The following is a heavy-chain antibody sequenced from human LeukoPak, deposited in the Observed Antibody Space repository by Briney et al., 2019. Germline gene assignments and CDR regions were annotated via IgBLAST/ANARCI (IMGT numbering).Heavy chain of an antibody. V-gene: IGHV3-33*08. J-gene: IGHJ5*02. CDR1: GFTFRAYS. CDR3: SRGYWYSSTLFPFDP. Sequence: GGSLRLSCAASGFTFRAYSMNWVRQAPGKGLEWVAVIWYDGSNKYYADSVKGRFTIFRDNSKNTLYLQMNSLRAEDTAVYYCSRGYWYSSTLFPFDPWGQGTLVTVSS. CDR2: IWYDGSNK. D-gene: IGHD6-13*01.